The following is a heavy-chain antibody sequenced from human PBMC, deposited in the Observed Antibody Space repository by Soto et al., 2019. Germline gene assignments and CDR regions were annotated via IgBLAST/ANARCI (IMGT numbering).Heavy chain of an antibody. J-gene: IGHJ1*01. CDR1: GYTFTSYY. Sequence: ASVKVSCKASGYTFTSYYMHWVRQAPGQGLEWMGIINPSGGSTSYAQKFQGRVTMTRDTSTSTVYMELSSLRSEDTAVYYCARGSEYYYDSSGPFQHWGQGTLVTVSS. D-gene: IGHD3-22*01. CDR3: ARGSEYYYDSSGPFQH. V-gene: IGHV1-46*01. CDR2: INPSGGST.